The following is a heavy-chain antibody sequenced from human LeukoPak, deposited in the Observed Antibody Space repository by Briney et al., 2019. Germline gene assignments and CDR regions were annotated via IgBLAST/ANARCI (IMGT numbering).Heavy chain of an antibody. CDR3: ARKFLGSRGYYFDY. J-gene: IGHJ4*02. Sequence: RASVKVSCKASGYTFTSYDINWVRQATGQGLEWMGWMNPNTGNTGYAQKFQGRVTTTRNTSIRTAYMELSSLRSEDTAVYYCARKFLGSRGYYFDYWGQGTLVTVSS. V-gene: IGHV1-8*01. CDR1: GYTFTSYD. CDR2: MNPNTGNT. D-gene: IGHD3-10*01.